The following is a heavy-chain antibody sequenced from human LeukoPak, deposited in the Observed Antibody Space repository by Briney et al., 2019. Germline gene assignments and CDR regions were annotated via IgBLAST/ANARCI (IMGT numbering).Heavy chain of an antibody. V-gene: IGHV4-38-2*02. D-gene: IGHD1-1*01. CDR3: AKVTTGGSYYMDV. CDR1: GYSISRAYF. Sequence: PSETLSLTCTVSGYSISRAYFWGWIRQPPGKGLEWIGSIYHSGSTNYNPSLKSRVTISVDTSKNQFPLRLSSVAAADTAVYYCAKVTTGGSYYMDVWGKGTTVTVSS. J-gene: IGHJ6*03. CDR2: IYHSGST.